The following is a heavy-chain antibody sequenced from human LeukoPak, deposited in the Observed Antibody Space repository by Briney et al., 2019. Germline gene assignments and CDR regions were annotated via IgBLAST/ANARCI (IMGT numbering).Heavy chain of an antibody. CDR2: ISGSGGST. J-gene: IGHJ5*02. V-gene: IGHV3-23*01. Sequence: GGSLRLSCAASGFTFSSYAMSWVRQAPGKGLEWVSAISGSGGSTYYADSVRGRFTISRDNSKNTLYLQMNSLRAEDTAVYYCAKDRLAAAGPNWFDPWGQGTLVTVSS. CDR3: AKDRLAAAGPNWFDP. D-gene: IGHD6-13*01. CDR1: GFTFSSYA.